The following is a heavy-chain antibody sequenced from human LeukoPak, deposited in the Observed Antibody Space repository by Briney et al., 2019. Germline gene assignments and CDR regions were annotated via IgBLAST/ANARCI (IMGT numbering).Heavy chain of an antibody. CDR3: ARGPGCTSTSCPHYFHY. Sequence: EASVKVSCKASGYTFTNYDINWVRQASGQGLDWMGWMNPNSGNTGYAQKFQGRVTMTRNTSISTAYMELSSLRSEDTAVYYCARGPGCTSTSCPHYFHYWGQRTVDTVFS. CDR1: GYTFTNYD. V-gene: IGHV1-8*01. CDR2: MNPNSGNT. D-gene: IGHD2-2*01. J-gene: IGHJ4*02.